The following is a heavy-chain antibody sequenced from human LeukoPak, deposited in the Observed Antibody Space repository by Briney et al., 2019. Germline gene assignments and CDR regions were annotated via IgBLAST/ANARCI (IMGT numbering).Heavy chain of an antibody. CDR2: IYYSGST. CDR1: GGSLSSSSFY. Sequence: SETLSLTCTVSGGSLSSSSFYWGWVRQTPGKGLEWIGYIYYSGSTYYNPSLKSRLTISLDTSQRQFSLRLSSVTAADTALYYCTRGSYDVLTGYSTLGEYWGQGTLVTVSS. CDR3: TRGSYDVLTGYSTLGEY. J-gene: IGHJ4*02. V-gene: IGHV4-39*01. D-gene: IGHD3-9*01.